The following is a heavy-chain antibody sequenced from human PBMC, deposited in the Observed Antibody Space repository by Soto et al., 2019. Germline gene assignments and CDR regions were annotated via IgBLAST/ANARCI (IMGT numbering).Heavy chain of an antibody. CDR3: ARSSGYYYVGAFDI. CDR1: GGSISSSSYY. CDR2: IYYSGST. J-gene: IGHJ3*02. V-gene: IGHV4-39*01. D-gene: IGHD3-22*01. Sequence: PSETLSLTCTVSGGSISSSSYYWGWIRQPPGKGLEWIGSIYYSGSTYYNPSLKSRVTISVDTSKNQFSLKLSSVTAADTAVYYCARSSGYYYVGAFDIWGQGTMVTVSS.